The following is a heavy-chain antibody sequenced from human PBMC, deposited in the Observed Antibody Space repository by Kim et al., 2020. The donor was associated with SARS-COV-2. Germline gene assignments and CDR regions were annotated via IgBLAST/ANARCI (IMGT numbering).Heavy chain of an antibody. CDR1: GFTLTKYG. Sequence: GGSLRLSCEASGFTLTKYGMHWVRQAPGTGLEWVAFVSYDGSVIYYGETVKGRFTISRDTSKNTLFLQMDSLRAEDTAVYYCTRGAVSGNDALGIWGKGSLVTVSS. D-gene: IGHD6-19*01. CDR2: VSYDGSVI. V-gene: IGHV3-30*03. CDR3: TRGAVSGNDALGI. J-gene: IGHJ3*02.